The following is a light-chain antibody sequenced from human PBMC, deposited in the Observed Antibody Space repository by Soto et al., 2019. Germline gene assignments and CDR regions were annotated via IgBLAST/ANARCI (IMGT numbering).Light chain of an antibody. V-gene: IGLV1-40*01. Sequence: QSVLTQPPSVSGAPGQRVTISCTGSSSNIGAGYDVHWYQQLPGTAPQLLVSGDTNRPSGVPDRFSGSKSGTSASLAITGLRAEDEADYYCQSFDSSLSGWVFGGGTKVTVL. CDR3: QSFDSSLSGWV. CDR2: GDT. J-gene: IGLJ3*02. CDR1: SSNIGAGYD.